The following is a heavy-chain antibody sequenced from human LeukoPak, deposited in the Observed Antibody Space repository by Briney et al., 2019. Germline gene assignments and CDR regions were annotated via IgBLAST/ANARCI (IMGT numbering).Heavy chain of an antibody. Sequence: GGSLRLSCTVSGFTFNSFWMTWVRQAPGKGLEWVAPIEQDGNEKYYLDSVKGRFTISRDNAENSIYLHMNSLRVDDTAVYYCARASVWSGYLGYWGQGTLVTVSS. CDR1: GFTFNSFW. J-gene: IGHJ4*02. V-gene: IGHV3-7*01. CDR2: IEQDGNEK. D-gene: IGHD3-3*01. CDR3: ARASVWSGYLGY.